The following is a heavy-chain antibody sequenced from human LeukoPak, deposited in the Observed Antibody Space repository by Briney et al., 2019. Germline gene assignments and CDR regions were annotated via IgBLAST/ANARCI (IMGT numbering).Heavy chain of an antibody. J-gene: IGHJ4*02. CDR2: IYHSGST. Sequence: PSETLSLTCTVSGYSISSGYYWGWIRQPPGEGLEWIGSIYHSGSTYYNPSLKSRVTISVDTSKNKFSLKLSSVTAADTAVYYCARDRSSCSGGSCTEVLDYWGQGTLVTVSS. D-gene: IGHD2-15*01. CDR1: GYSISSGYY. V-gene: IGHV4-38-2*02. CDR3: ARDRSSCSGGSCTEVLDY.